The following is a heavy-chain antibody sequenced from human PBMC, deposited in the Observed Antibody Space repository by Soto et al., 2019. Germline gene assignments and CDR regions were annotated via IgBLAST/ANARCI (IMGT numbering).Heavy chain of an antibody. Sequence: PSETLSLTCAVSGVPIRSENWWTWVRQPPGKGLEWIAEIYHNGVTNYNPSLKSRATISVDKSKNQFSLELCSVTAADTAVYYCASRRDGYNYYGYWGQGTLVTVSS. J-gene: IGHJ4*02. CDR3: ASRRDGYNYYGY. V-gene: IGHV4-4*02. CDR1: GVPIRSENW. D-gene: IGHD5-12*01. CDR2: IYHNGVT.